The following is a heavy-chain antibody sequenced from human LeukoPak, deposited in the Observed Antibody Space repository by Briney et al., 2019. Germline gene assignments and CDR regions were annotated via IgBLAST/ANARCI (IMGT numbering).Heavy chain of an antibody. J-gene: IGHJ4*02. CDR1: VDSISSGGYY. D-gene: IGHD4-17*01. Sequence: SETLSLTCTVSVDSISSGGYYWSWIRQHPGKGLEWIGYIYYSGSTYYNPSLKSRVTISVDTSKNQFSLKLSSVTAADTAVYYCARGTYGDWLAGDYWGQGTLVTVSS. V-gene: IGHV4-31*03. CDR2: IYYSGST. CDR3: ARGTYGDWLAGDY.